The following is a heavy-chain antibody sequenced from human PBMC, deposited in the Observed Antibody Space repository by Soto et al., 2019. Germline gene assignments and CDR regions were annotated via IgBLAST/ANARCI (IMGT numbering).Heavy chain of an antibody. CDR3: ARGAKNIYAMDV. CDR2: IKFDGSST. V-gene: IGHV3-74*01. Sequence: EVQLVESGGGLVQPGGSLRLSCAASGFAFSTYWMHWVRQAPGKGLLWVSRIKFDGSSTYYADSVKGRFTISRDDAKNTLFLQMNGLRVDDTAVYYCARGAKNIYAMDVW. J-gene: IGHJ6*01. CDR1: GFAFSTYW.